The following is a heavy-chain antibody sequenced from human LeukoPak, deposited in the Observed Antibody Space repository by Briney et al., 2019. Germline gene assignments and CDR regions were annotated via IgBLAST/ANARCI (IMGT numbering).Heavy chain of an antibody. J-gene: IGHJ3*02. CDR3: ARRSRRYDILTGYQAPGAFDI. Sequence: GESLKISCKGSGYSFTSYWIGWVRQMPGKGLEWMGIIYPGDSDTRYSPSFQGQVTISADKSISTAYLQWSSPKASDTAMYYCARRSRRYDILTGYQAPGAFDIWGQGTMVTVSS. D-gene: IGHD3-9*01. CDR1: GYSFTSYW. V-gene: IGHV5-51*01. CDR2: IYPGDSDT.